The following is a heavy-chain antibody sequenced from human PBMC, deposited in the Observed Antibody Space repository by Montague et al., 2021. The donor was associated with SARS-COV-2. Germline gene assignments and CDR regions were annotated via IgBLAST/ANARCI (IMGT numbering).Heavy chain of an antibody. CDR2: VYFSGTA. Sequence: SETLSLTCTVSAGSINNHYWSWTRQTPGKELEWIAYVYFSGTASYNPSLKSRVTISVDTSRNQSSLQLTFVTAADTVVYYCARRPSSGWSFDYWGQGTQVSVSS. CDR1: AGSINNHY. V-gene: IGHV4-59*08. D-gene: IGHD6-19*01. CDR3: ARRPSSGWSFDY. J-gene: IGHJ4*02.